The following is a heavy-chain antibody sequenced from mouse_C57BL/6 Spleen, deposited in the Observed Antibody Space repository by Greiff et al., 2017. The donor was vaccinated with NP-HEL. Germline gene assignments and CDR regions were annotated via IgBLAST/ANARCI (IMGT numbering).Heavy chain of an antibody. J-gene: IGHJ3*01. D-gene: IGHD2-3*01. CDR3: AREGWLLLAWFGY. Sequence: EVQLQQSGPELVKPGASVKISCKASGYTFTDYYMNWVKQSHGKSLEWIGDIIPNNGGTSYIQKFKGKATLTVDKSSSTAYMELSSLTSEDSAVYYGAREGWLLLAWFGYWGQGALVTVSA. V-gene: IGHV1-26*01. CDR1: GYTFTDYY. CDR2: IIPNNGGT.